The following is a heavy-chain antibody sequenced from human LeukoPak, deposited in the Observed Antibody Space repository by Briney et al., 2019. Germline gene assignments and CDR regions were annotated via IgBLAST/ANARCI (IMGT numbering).Heavy chain of an antibody. Sequence: GGSLRLSSAASGFTVSSNYMSWVRLAPGKGLEWVSLIYNGGSTYYTDSVKGRFTISRDNSKNTLYLQMNSLRAEDTAVYYRATDAPFDYWGQGTLVTVSS. J-gene: IGHJ4*02. V-gene: IGHV3-53*01. CDR3: ATDAPFDY. CDR2: IYNGGST. CDR1: GFTVSSNY.